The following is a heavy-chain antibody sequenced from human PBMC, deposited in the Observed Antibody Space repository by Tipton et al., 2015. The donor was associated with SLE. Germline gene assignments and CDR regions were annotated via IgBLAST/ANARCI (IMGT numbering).Heavy chain of an antibody. Sequence: SLRLSCAASGFTFSSYWMSWVRQAPGKGLEWVANIKEDGSEKYYVDSVKGRFTISRDNAKNSLFLQMNSLRAEDTAVYYCARDSKWEPRNYWGQGTLVTVSS. CDR2: IKEDGSEK. CDR3: ARDSKWEPRNY. V-gene: IGHV3-7*01. J-gene: IGHJ4*02. D-gene: IGHD1-26*01. CDR1: GFTFSSYW.